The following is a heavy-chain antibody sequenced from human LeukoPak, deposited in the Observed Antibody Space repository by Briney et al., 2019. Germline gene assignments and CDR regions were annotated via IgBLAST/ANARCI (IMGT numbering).Heavy chain of an antibody. CDR3: ARSGYCTSTSCLNGRGAFDI. Sequence: GGSLRLSCAASGFPLRSYSLSWVRQAPGEGLEWGSYISSSSSTIYYADSVKGRFTISRDNAKNALYLQMNSLRAEDTAVYFCARSGYCTSTSCLNGRGAFDIWGQGTMVTVSS. CDR1: GFPLRSYS. CDR2: ISSSSSTI. V-gene: IGHV3-48*04. D-gene: IGHD2-2*01. J-gene: IGHJ3*02.